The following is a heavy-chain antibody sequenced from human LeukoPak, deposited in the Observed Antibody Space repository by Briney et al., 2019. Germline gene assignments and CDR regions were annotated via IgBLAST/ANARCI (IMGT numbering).Heavy chain of an antibody. CDR1: GFTFDDYA. CDR3: AKDNRPLYSSGWYYFDC. Sequence: GGSLRLSCAASGFTFDDYAMHWVRQAPGKGLEWVSGISWNSGSIGYADSVKGRFTISRDNAKNSLYLQMNSLRAEDTALYYCAKDNRPLYSSGWYYFDCWGQGTLVTVSS. V-gene: IGHV3-9*01. D-gene: IGHD6-19*01. J-gene: IGHJ4*02. CDR2: ISWNSGSI.